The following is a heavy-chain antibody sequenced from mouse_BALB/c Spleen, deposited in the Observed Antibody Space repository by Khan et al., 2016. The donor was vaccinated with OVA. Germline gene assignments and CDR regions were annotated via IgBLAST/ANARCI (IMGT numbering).Heavy chain of an antibody. J-gene: IGHJ4*01. Sequence: QIQLVQSGPELKKSGETVRISCKASGYTFTTAGMQWVQKMPGKGLKWIGWINTHSGVPKYAEDFKGRFAFSLETSASTAYLQITNLKNEDTATYFCARGGAADYRYDGGGMDYWGQGTSVTVSS. CDR1: GYTFTTAG. D-gene: IGHD2-12*01. CDR3: ARGGAADYRYDGGGMDY. V-gene: IGHV9-4*02. CDR2: INTHSGVP.